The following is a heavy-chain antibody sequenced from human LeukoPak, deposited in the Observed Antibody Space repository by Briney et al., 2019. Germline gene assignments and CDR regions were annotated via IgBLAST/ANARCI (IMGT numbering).Heavy chain of an antibody. D-gene: IGHD6-6*01. V-gene: IGHV4-4*07. J-gene: IGHJ6*02. Sequence: SETLSLTCTVSGGSMSTYFWSWVRQPPGKGLEWIGRIYTSGSTNYNPSLKSRVTMSVDTSKNQFSLKLSSVTAADTAVYYCARGSLSIAARLTLSYYYYGMDVWGQGTTVTVSS. CDR2: IYTSGST. CDR3: ARGSLSIAARLTLSYYYYGMDV. CDR1: GGSMSTYF.